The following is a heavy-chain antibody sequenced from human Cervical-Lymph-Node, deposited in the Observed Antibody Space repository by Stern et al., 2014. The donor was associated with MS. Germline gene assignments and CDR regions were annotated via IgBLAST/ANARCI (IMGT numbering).Heavy chain of an antibody. CDR1: GFTFTSYA. CDR3: VRERSSRGFDY. D-gene: IGHD5/OR15-5a*01. J-gene: IGHJ4*02. V-gene: IGHV3-30*15. CDR2: ISYDGTTK. Sequence: VQLVQSGGGVIQPGRSLRVSCATAGFTFTSYAMNWVRQAPVKGLEWVAVISYDGTTKYYADSVKGRFTIARDNSKNTLYLKMSSLRAEDTAVYYCVRERSSRGFDYWGQGSLVTVSS.